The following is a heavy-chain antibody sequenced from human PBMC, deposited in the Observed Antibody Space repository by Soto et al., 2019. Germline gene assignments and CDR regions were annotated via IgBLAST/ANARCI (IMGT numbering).Heavy chain of an antibody. CDR3: ARAGSAYSKYYFDN. D-gene: IGHD3-22*01. CDR2: ISYSGSA. Sequence: SETLSLTCAVSGGSVSSDSYFWSWIRQPPGKGLEWIGYISYSGSANQKPSLRSRVTMSVDTSKNRFSLTLTSVTAADTAVYYCARAGSAYSKYYFDNWGQGAVVTVSS. CDR1: GGSVSSDSYF. V-gene: IGHV4-61*01. J-gene: IGHJ4*02.